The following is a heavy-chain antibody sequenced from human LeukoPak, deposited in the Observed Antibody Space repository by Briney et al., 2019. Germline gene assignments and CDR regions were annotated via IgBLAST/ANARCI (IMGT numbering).Heavy chain of an antibody. CDR1: GFTFSDYY. CDR3: ARAVTGYYYYYMDV. CDR2: ISSSGSTI. V-gene: IGHV3-11*01. Sequence: GGSLRLSCAASGFTFSDYYMSWIRQAPGKGLEWVSHISSSGSTIYYADSVKGRFTISRDNAKNSLYLQMNSLRAEDTAVYYCARAVTGYYYYYMDVWGKGTTVTVSS. D-gene: IGHD4-17*01. J-gene: IGHJ6*03.